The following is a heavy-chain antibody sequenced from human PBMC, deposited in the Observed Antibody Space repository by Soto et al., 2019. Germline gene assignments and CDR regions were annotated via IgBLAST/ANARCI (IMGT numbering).Heavy chain of an antibody. CDR1: GFTFSSYG. J-gene: IGHJ4*02. Sequence: QVQLVESGGGVVQPGRSLRLSCAASGFTFSSYGMHWVRQAPGKGLEWVALISYDGSDKYYADSVKGRFTISRDNSKNALYLQMNSLRVEDTAVYYCGADQYFSAYWGQGTLVTVSS. CDR3: GADQYFSAY. D-gene: IGHD2-2*01. V-gene: IGHV3-30*03. CDR2: ISYDGSDK.